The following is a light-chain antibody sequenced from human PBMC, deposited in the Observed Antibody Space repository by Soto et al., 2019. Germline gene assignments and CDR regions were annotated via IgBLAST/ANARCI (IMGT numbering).Light chain of an antibody. J-gene: IGKJ4*01. CDR1: QGINNW. Sequence: DIQMTQSPSSVSASVGDRVTITCRASQGINNWLAWYQQKPGKAPELLIYAVSYLQSGVPSRFSGSGSGTDFTLTISSLQPEDFAVYYCQQRNNWPLSFGGGTKVEIK. V-gene: IGKV1-12*01. CDR3: QQRNNWPLS. CDR2: AVS.